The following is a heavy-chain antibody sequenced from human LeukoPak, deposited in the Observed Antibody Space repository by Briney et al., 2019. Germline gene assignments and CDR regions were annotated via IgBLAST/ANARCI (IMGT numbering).Heavy chain of an antibody. V-gene: IGHV3-74*03. CDR2: ISGDGTIK. Sequence: GSLRLSCEPSGFPFSSYWMLWVRQAPGKGLVWVSRISGDGTIKTYADFVRGRFTISRDNTKNILYLQMNSLKVEDTATYFCSRSQFDYWGQGVLVTVSS. CDR1: GFPFSSYW. CDR3: SRSQFDY. J-gene: IGHJ4*02.